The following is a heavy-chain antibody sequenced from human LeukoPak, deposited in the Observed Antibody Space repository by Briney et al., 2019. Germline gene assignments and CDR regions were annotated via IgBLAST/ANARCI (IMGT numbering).Heavy chain of an antibody. J-gene: IGHJ3*02. V-gene: IGHV1-69*13. CDR1: GYTFTSYG. Sequence: GASVKVSCKASGYTFTSYGISWVRQAPGQGLEWMGGIIPSFGKTNYAQKFQGRVTITADESTSTAYMELSSLRSDDTAVYYCARESYDYVWGSYRYDAFDIWGQGTMVTVSS. CDR2: IIPSFGKT. CDR3: ARESYDYVWGSYRYDAFDI. D-gene: IGHD3-16*02.